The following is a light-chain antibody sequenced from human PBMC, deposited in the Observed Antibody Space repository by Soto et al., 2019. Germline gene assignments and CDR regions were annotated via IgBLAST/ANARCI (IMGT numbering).Light chain of an antibody. CDR3: QQYNSYPST. Sequence: DIQMTQSPSTLSASVGDRVTITCRASQSISSWLAWYQQKPGKAPKLLIYKASSLESGVPSRFSGSGSGTEFTLTSSSLQPDDVATYYCQQYNSYPSTFGQGTKLEIK. CDR2: KAS. CDR1: QSISSW. V-gene: IGKV1-5*03. J-gene: IGKJ2*01.